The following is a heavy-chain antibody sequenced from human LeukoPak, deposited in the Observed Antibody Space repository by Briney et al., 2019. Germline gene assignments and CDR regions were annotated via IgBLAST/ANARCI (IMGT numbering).Heavy chain of an antibody. Sequence: ASVKVSCKASVDTFTSYDINWVRQAPGQGLEWMGWMNPNSGNTGYAQKFQGRVTITRNTSISTAYMELSSLRSEDTAVYYCARDSGGYSYGEFDYWGQGTLVTVSS. CDR3: ARDSGGYSYGEFDY. V-gene: IGHV1-8*03. CDR1: VDTFTSYD. CDR2: MNPNSGNT. D-gene: IGHD5-18*01. J-gene: IGHJ4*02.